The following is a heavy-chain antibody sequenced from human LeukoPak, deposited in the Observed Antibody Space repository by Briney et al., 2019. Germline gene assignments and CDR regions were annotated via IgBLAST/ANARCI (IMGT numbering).Heavy chain of an antibody. V-gene: IGHV6-1*01. CDR1: GYRVSSNSVS. Sequence: SQTLSLTCAISGYRVSSNSVSWNWLMQSPSRCLEWVSRTYYRSTWYNDYAVSVRGRITVNPDTSKNQFSLHLNSVTPEDTAVYYCARRLTQYDCFDPWGQGILVTVSS. CDR2: TYYRSTWYN. CDR3: ARRLTQYDCFDP. J-gene: IGHJ5*02. D-gene: IGHD2-2*01.